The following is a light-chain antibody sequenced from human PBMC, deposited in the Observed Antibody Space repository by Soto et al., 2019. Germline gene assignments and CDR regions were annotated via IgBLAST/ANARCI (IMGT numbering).Light chain of an antibody. CDR3: HQYGDSPTWT. J-gene: IGKJ1*01. CDR2: RAS. CDR1: QSVSSNY. V-gene: IGKV3-20*01. Sequence: EIVLTQSPGTLSLFPGQRATLSCRASQSVSSNYLAWYQQKPGQAPRLLMYRASIRATGIPDRFSGSGSGTDFTLTISRLEPEDFAVYYCHQYGDSPTWTFGQGTKVEIK.